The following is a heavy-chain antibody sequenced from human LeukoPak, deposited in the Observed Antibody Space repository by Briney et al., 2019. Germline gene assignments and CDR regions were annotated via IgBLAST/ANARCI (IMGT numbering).Heavy chain of an antibody. CDR3: ARALLGLPSSPDENWFDP. CDR2: IIPIFGTA. J-gene: IGHJ5*02. Sequence: GASVKVSCKASGGTFSSYAISWVRQAPGQGLEWMGGIIPIFGTANYAQKFQGRVTITADESTSTAYMELSSLRSEGTAVYYCARALLGLPSSPDENWFDPWGQGTLVTVSS. CDR1: GGTFSSYA. V-gene: IGHV1-69*13. D-gene: IGHD2-15*01.